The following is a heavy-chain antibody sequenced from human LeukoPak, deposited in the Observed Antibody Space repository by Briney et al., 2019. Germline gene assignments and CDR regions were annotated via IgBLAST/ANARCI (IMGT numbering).Heavy chain of an antibody. CDR3: AGDYYDSSGLGY. D-gene: IGHD3-22*01. CDR2: ISSSSSYI. CDR1: GFTFSSYS. Sequence: GGSLRLSCAASGFTFSSYSMNWVRQAPGKGLELVSSISSSSSYIYYADSVKGRFTISRDNAKNSLYLQMNSLRAEDTAVYYCAGDYYDSSGLGYWGQGTLVTVSS. J-gene: IGHJ4*02. V-gene: IGHV3-21*01.